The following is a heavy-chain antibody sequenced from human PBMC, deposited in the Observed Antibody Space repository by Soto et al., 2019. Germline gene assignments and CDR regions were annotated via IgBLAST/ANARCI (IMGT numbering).Heavy chain of an antibody. J-gene: IGHJ6*02. CDR2: INPNSGGT. CDR3: ASFYSSRGEFYYYGMAV. Sequence: ASVKVSCKASGYIFTGYFMHWVRQAPGQGLEWMGWINPNSGGTNYAQKFQGRVTLTRDTSISTAYMDLSSLRSDDTAVYYCASFYSSRGEFYYYGMAVSGQGPTVTVSS. D-gene: IGHD6-19*01. V-gene: IGHV1-2*02. CDR1: GYIFTGYF.